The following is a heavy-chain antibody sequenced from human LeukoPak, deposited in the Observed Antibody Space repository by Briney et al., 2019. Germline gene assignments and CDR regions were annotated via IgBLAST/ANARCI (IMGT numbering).Heavy chain of an antibody. V-gene: IGHV1-69*05. CDR2: IIPIFGTA. CDR1: GGTFCSYA. Sequence: SVKVSCKASGGTFCSYAISWGRQAPGQGLEWMGGIIPIFGTANYAQKFQGRVTITTDESTSTAYMELSSLRSEDTAVYYRNIFLPDYMDVWGKGTTVTVSS. J-gene: IGHJ6*03. CDR3: NIFLPDYMDV. D-gene: IGHD3-9*01.